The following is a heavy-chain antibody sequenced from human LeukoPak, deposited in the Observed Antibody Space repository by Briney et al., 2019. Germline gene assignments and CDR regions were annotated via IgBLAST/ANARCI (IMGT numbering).Heavy chain of an antibody. V-gene: IGHV1-18*01. CDR1: GYTFTSYG. D-gene: IGHD2-15*01. J-gene: IGHJ5*02. CDR2: ISAYNGNT. Sequence: ASVKVSCKASGYTFTSYGISWVRQAPGQGLEWMGWISAYNGNTNYAQKLQGRVTMTTDTSTSTAYMELRSLSSDDTAVYYCAREVVVAGGSRWFDPWDQGTLVTVSS. CDR3: AREVVVAGGSRWFDP.